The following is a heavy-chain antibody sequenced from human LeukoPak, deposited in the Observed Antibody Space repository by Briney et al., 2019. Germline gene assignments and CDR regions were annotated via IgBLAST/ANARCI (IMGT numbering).Heavy chain of an antibody. CDR1: GFTFSSHL. Sequence: GGSLRLSCAASGFTFSSHLMHWVRQAQGTGLVWVSSVKSDGTATNYADSVKGRFTISRDNAKNTLYLQMNSLRVEDTAVYYCIRKFATGDWGQGTLVTVSS. V-gene: IGHV3-74*01. J-gene: IGHJ4*02. D-gene: IGHD1-14*01. CDR3: IRKFATGD. CDR2: VKSDGTAT.